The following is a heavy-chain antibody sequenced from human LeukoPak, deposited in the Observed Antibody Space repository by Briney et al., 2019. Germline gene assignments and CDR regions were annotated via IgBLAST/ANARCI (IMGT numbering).Heavy chain of an antibody. Sequence: KPGGSLRLSCAASGFTFSSYSMNWVRQAPGKGLEWVSSISASSIYIYYADSVKGRFTISRDNAKNSLYLQMNGLRAEDSAIYYCARDQTTRASGSYYSWFDPWGQGTLVTVSS. V-gene: IGHV3-21*01. CDR2: ISASSIYI. CDR1: GFTFSSYS. D-gene: IGHD1-26*01. CDR3: ARDQTTRASGSYYSWFDP. J-gene: IGHJ5*02.